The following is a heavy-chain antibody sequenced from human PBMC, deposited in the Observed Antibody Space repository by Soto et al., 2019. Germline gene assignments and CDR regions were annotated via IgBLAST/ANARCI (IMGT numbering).Heavy chain of an antibody. J-gene: IGHJ4*02. D-gene: IGHD6-19*01. Sequence: SETLSLTCTVSGGSVSSAGDNWSWIRQPPGKGLEWIGYIYYNGGTNYNPSLKSRVTISVDTSKNQFSLKLNSVTAADTAVYYCARGGSVAGTFYDYWGQGTLVTVSS. CDR2: IYYNGGT. CDR3: ARGGSVAGTFYDY. V-gene: IGHV4-61*08. CDR1: GGSVSSAGDN.